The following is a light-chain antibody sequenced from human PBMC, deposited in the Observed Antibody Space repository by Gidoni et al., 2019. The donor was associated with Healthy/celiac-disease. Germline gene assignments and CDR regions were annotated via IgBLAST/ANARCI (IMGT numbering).Light chain of an antibody. CDR2: DAS. CDR1: QTVSSN. Sequence: IVLTQSPATLSLSPGERATLSCRASQTVSSNLAWYQQKPGQAPRLRIYDASNRATGIPARFSGSGSGTDFTLTISSLEPEDFAVYYCQQRSHGLTFGGGSKVEIK. V-gene: IGKV3-11*01. J-gene: IGKJ4*01. CDR3: QQRSHGLT.